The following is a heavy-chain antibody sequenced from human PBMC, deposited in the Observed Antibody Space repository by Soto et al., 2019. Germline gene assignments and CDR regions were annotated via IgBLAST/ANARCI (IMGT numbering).Heavy chain of an antibody. V-gene: IGHV4-30-4*01. CDR3: ARRGFWSGFT. J-gene: IGHJ5*02. CDR2: IYYSGSI. CDR1: GDSINSGDFY. D-gene: IGHD3-3*01. Sequence: SETLSLTCTVSGDSINSGDFYWSWIRQPPGKCLQFIGYIYYSGSIHYDPSLNGRVTISVDTSKNQFSLKVTSVTAADTAVYYCARRGFWSGFTWGQGTMVTVS.